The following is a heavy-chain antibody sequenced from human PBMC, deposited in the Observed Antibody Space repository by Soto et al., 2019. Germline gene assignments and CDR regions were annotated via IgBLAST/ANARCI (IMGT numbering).Heavy chain of an antibody. V-gene: IGHV4-34*01. Sequence: SQTLSLTCAVYGGSFRGYYWSWIRQPPGKGLEWIGEINHSGSTNYNPSLKSRVTISVDTSKNQFSLKLSSVTAADTAVYYCARSPLFRRARKYCSGGSCYPTDAFDIWGQGTMVTVSS. CDR2: INHSGST. D-gene: IGHD2-15*01. CDR1: GGSFRGYY. J-gene: IGHJ3*02. CDR3: ARSPLFRRARKYCSGGSCYPTDAFDI.